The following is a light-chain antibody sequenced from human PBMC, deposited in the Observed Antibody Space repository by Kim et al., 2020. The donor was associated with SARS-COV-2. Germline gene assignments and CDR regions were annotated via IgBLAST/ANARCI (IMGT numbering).Light chain of an antibody. CDR1: ELDYKY. Sequence: SYELTQPPSVSVSPGQTASITCSGDELDYKYTSWYQQKPGLSPMLVIFQDDKRPSGIPERFSGSNSGNTATLTISGTQAMVEDDYFCQAWDSSTVLFGGG. J-gene: IGLJ2*01. CDR2: QDD. V-gene: IGLV3-1*01. CDR3: QAWDSSTVL.